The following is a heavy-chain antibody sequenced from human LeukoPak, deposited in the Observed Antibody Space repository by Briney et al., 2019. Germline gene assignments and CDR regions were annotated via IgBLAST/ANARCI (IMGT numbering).Heavy chain of an antibody. Sequence: ASVKVSCKASGGTFSSYAISWVRQAPGQGLEWMGRIIPILGIANYAQKFQGRVTITADKSMSTAYMELSSLRSEDTAVYYCARSFFRGGDHFDYWGQGTLVTVSS. CDR1: GGTFSSYA. D-gene: IGHD2-21*01. CDR3: ARSFFRGGDHFDY. J-gene: IGHJ4*02. V-gene: IGHV1-69*04. CDR2: IIPILGIA.